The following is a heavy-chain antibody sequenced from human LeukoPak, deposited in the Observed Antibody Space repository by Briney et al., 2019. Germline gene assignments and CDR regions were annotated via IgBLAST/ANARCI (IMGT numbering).Heavy chain of an antibody. V-gene: IGHV3-23*01. CDR3: VKPPEWLRLGADVFEP. D-gene: IGHD5-12*01. J-gene: IGHJ3*01. CDR1: GFSFSTYG. CDR2: ISGSGDHT. Sequence: PGGSLRLSCAASGFSFSTYGMSWVRQSPGKGLEWVAGISGSGDHTYHGDSVRGRFTISRDNSNNTLYLQMKSLIVEDTALYYRVKPPEWLRLGADVFEPWAQGPMVRVSS.